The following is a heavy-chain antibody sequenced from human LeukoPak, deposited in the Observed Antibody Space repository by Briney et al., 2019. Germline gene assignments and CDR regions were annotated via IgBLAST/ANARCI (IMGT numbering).Heavy chain of an antibody. J-gene: IGHJ4*02. D-gene: IGHD3-10*01. CDR2: INHSGST. CDR3: AGRITMVRGTRKDPFHVAFDY. V-gene: IGHV4-34*01. CDR1: GGSFSGYY. Sequence: MPSETLSLTCAVYGGSFSGYYWSWIRQPPGKGLEWIGEINHSGSTNYNPSLKSRVTISVDTSKNQFSLKLSSVTAADTAVYYCAGRITMVRGTRKDPFHVAFDYWGQGTLVTVSS.